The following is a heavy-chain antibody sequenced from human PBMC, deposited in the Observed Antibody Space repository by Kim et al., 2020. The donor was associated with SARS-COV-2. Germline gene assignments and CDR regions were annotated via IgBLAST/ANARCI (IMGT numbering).Heavy chain of an antibody. J-gene: IGHJ4*02. CDR3: AREDGVGVAY. V-gene: IGHV3-33*01. Sequence: NTYYADAVKGRFTISRDNSKTTLYLQMNSLRAEDTAVYYCAREDGVGVAYWGQGTLVTVSS. CDR2: NT. D-gene: IGHD3-10*01.